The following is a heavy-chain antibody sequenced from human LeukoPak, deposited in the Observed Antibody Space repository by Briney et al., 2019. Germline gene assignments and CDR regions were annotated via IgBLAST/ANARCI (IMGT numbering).Heavy chain of an antibody. CDR1: GGSISSSSYY. V-gene: IGHV4-39*01. J-gene: IGHJ4*02. CDR2: IYYTGST. D-gene: IGHD5-18*01. Sequence: PSETLSLTCTVTGGSISSSSYYWGWIRQPPGKGLEWIGGIYYTGSTYSTPSLKSRATISVDTSKNQFSLRLTSVTAADTAVYYCARLGDSAMVRYFDYWGQGTLVTVSS. CDR3: ARLGDSAMVRYFDY.